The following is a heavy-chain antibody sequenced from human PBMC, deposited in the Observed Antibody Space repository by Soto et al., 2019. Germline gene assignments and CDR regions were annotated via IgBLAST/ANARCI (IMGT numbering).Heavy chain of an antibody. V-gene: IGHV2-5*02. J-gene: IGHJ4*02. Sequence: QITLKESGPTLVKPTQTLTLTCTFSGFSLTTDRVGVGWIRQPPGEALEWLAVIYWDDSKIYRPSLESRLTITKDTPKNQVALTMTTMDSLDTATYYCAHAYGGRSLYWGQGTLVTVSS. CDR3: AHAYGGRSLY. CDR2: IYWDDSK. D-gene: IGHD1-26*01. CDR1: GFSLTTDRVG.